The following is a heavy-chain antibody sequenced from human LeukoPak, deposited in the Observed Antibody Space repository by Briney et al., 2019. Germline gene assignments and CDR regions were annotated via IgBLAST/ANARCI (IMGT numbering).Heavy chain of an antibody. CDR3: ARVDYSNHYGGVTVDI. V-gene: IGHV4-59*01. CDR1: GGSISSYY. D-gene: IGHD4-11*01. J-gene: IGHJ3*02. Sequence: PSETLSLTCTVSGGSISSYYWSWIRQPPGKGLEWIGYIYYSGSTNYNPSLKSRVTISVDTSKNQFSLKLSSVTAADTAVYYCARVDYSNHYGGVTVDIWGQGTMVTVSS. CDR2: IYYSGST.